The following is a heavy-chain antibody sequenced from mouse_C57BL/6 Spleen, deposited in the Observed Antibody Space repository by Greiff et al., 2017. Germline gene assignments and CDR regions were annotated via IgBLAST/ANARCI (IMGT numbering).Heavy chain of an antibody. CDR2: INPNNGGT. V-gene: IGHV1-18*01. J-gene: IGHJ3*01. Sequence: EVQLQQSGPELVKPGASVKISCKASGYTFTDYCMDWVKQSPGKSLEWIGDINPNNGGTNYNQKFKGKATLTVDKSSSTAYMQLRSLTSEDTAVYYCAREEQLRVRGWFADWGQGTLVTVSA. D-gene: IGHD3-2*02. CDR1: GYTFTDYC. CDR3: AREEQLRVRGWFAD.